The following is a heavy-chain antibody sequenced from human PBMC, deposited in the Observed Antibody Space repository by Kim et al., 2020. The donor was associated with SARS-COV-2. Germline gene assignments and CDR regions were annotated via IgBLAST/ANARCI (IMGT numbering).Heavy chain of an antibody. CDR2: INHSGST. D-gene: IGHD3-3*01. CDR1: GGSFSGYY. V-gene: IGHV4-34*01. J-gene: IGHJ4*01. CDR3: ARINTYYDFRSGYSSLFD. Sequence: SETLSLTCAVYGGSFSGYYWSWIRQPPGKGLEWIGEINHSGSTNYNPSLKSRVTISVDTSKNQFSLKLSSVTAADTAVYYCARINTYYDFRSGYSSLFD.